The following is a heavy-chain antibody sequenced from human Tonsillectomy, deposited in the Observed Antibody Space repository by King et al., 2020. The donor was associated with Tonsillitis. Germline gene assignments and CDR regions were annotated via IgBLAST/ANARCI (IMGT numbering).Heavy chain of an antibody. Sequence: VQLVETGGGLVQPGGSLRLSCAASGFTFSTYWMSWVRQAPGKGLEWGANIKQDGSDNYYLDSVKGRFTISRDNAKNSLYLQMNSLRAEDTAGYYCASTWGAFDIWGQGTMVTVSS. D-gene: IGHD3-16*01. CDR3: ASTWGAFDI. V-gene: IGHV3-7*03. CDR1: GFTFSTYW. J-gene: IGHJ3*02. CDR2: IKQDGSDN.